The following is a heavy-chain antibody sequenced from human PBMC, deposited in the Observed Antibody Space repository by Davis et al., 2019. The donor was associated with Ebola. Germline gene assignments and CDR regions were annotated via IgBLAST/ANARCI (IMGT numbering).Heavy chain of an antibody. V-gene: IGHV1-69*06. CDR1: GGTFSSYA. CDR2: IIPIFGTA. J-gene: IGHJ4*02. Sequence: SVKVSCKASGGTFSSYAISWVRQAPGQGLEWMGGIIPIFGTANYAQKFQGRVTITADKSTSTAYMELSSLRSEDTAVYYCARGAVQGVITQFDYWGQGTLVTVSS. D-gene: IGHD3-10*01. CDR3: ARGAVQGVITQFDY.